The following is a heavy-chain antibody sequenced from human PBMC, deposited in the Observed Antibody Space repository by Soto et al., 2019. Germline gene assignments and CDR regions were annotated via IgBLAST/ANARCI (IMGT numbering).Heavy chain of an antibody. D-gene: IGHD6-19*01. J-gene: IGHJ6*02. CDR2: ISYDGSNK. V-gene: IGHV3-30-3*01. CDR1: GFTFSSYA. Sequence: QVQLVESGGGVVQPGRSLRLSCAASGFTFSSYAMHWVRQAPGKGLEWVAVISYDGSNKYYADSVKGRFTISRDNSKNTLYLQMNSLRAEDTAVYYCARDYKDHSSGWYLWGFPSYGMDVWGQGTTVTVSS. CDR3: ARDYKDHSSGWYLWGFPSYGMDV.